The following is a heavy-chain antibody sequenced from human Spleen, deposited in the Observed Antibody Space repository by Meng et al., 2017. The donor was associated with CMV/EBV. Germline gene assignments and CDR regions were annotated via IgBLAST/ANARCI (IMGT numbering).Heavy chain of an antibody. D-gene: IGHD2-2*01. CDR3: ARRARGEKYLLLTPPASFDI. V-gene: IGHV3-33*01. CDR1: GFTFSNYD. J-gene: IGHJ3*02. CDR2: IWNDVTNK. Sequence: GGSLRLSCVASGFTFSNYDIRWVRQSPGKGLEWVAVIWNDVTNKYYADSVKGRFTISRDNSKNTLYLQMNSLRAEDTAVYYCARRARGEKYLLLTPPASFDIWGQGTMVTVSS.